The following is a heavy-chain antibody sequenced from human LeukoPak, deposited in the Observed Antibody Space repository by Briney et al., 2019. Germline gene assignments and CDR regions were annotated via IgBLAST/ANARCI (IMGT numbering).Heavy chain of an antibody. J-gene: IGHJ6*02. CDR3: ARDLGDTAMVPYVSPGYYGMDV. V-gene: IGHV1-46*01. CDR2: INPSGGST. D-gene: IGHD5-18*01. Sequence: GASVKVSCKASGYTFTSYYMHWVRQAPGQGLEWMGIINPSGGSTSYAQKFQGRVTMTRDTSTSTVYMELSSLRSEDTAVYYCARDLGDTAMVPYVSPGYYGMDVWGQGTTVTVSS. CDR1: GYTFTSYY.